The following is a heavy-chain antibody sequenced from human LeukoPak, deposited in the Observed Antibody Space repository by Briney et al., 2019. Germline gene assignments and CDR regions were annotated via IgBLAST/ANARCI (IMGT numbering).Heavy chain of an antibody. Sequence: GGSLRLSCAASGFTFNNYAMNWVRQAPGKGLEWVSAISGSGGNTYYADSVRGRFTISRDNSKNTLNLQMNSLRAEDTAVYYCAKDGAATDFYNYYGMDVWGQGTTVTVSS. V-gene: IGHV3-23*01. CDR3: AKDGAATDFYNYYGMDV. J-gene: IGHJ6*02. D-gene: IGHD6-13*01. CDR2: ISGSGGNT. CDR1: GFTFNNYA.